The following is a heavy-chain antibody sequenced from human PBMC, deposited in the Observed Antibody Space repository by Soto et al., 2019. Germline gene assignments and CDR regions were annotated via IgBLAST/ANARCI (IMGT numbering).Heavy chain of an antibody. Sequence: AASVKVSCKASRYTFTSYGISWVRQAPGQGLEWMGWISAYNGNTNYAQKLQGRVTMTTDTSTSTAYMEVRSLRSDDTAVYYCARDPGTRSDYWGQGTLVTVSS. D-gene: IGHD3-10*01. CDR3: ARDPGTRSDY. J-gene: IGHJ4*02. CDR1: RYTFTSYG. CDR2: ISAYNGNT. V-gene: IGHV1-18*01.